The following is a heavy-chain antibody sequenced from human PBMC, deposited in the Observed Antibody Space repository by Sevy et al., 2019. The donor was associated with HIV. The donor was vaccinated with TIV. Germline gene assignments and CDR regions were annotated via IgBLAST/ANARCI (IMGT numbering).Heavy chain of an antibody. CDR1: GFTFNFHG. D-gene: IGHD4-4*01. V-gene: IGHV3-30*02. CDR2: IWHDGSNK. J-gene: IGHJ5*02. Sequence: GGSLRLSCAASGFTFNFHGMHWVRQAPGKGLEWVAFIWHDGSNKYMADSVKGRFTISRDNSKNTLFLQMNSLTVEDTAVYYCARETDNSARWLVPWGQGTLVTDSS. CDR3: ARETDNSARWLVP.